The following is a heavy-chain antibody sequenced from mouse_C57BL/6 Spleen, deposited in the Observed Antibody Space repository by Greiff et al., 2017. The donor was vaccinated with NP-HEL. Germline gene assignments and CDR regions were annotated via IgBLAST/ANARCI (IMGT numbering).Heavy chain of an antibody. CDR2: FHPYNDDT. Sequence: QVHVKQSGAELVKPGASVKMSCKASGYTFTTYPIEWMKQNHGKSLEWIGNFHPYNDDTKYNEKFKGKATLTVEKSSSTVYLELSRLTSDDSAVYYCARSDYYGSSYDWYFDVWGTGTTVTVSS. D-gene: IGHD1-1*01. J-gene: IGHJ1*03. CDR1: GYTFTTYP. V-gene: IGHV1-47*01. CDR3: ARSDYYGSSYDWYFDV.